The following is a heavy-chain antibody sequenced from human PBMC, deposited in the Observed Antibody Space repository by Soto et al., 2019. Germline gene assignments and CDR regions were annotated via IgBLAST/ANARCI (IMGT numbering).Heavy chain of an antibody. V-gene: IGHV1-69*06. CDR1: GGTFSSYA. CDR3: ARDRRGRIVATIHWFDP. CDR2: IIPIFGTA. J-gene: IGHJ5*02. Sequence: QVQLVQSGAEVKKPGSSVKVSCKASGGTFSSYAISWVRQAPGQGLEWMGGIIPIFGTANYAQKFQGRVTITTDKSKNTAYRELSRLRSEDTDVYYWARDRRGRIVATIHWFDPWAQGTLVTVS. D-gene: IGHD5-12*01.